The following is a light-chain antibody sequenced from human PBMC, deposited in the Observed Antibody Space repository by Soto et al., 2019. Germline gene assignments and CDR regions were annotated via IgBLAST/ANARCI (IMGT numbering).Light chain of an antibody. CDR2: AAS. CDR1: QGISNF. Sequence: DIQMTQSPSSLSASVGDRVTITCRASQGISNFLAWYQHKPGKVPKLLIYAASTLQSGVPSRFSGSGSETDFTLTISSLQPEDVATYYCQKYNSAPSLTFGGGTKVEIK. J-gene: IGKJ4*01. V-gene: IGKV1-27*01. CDR3: QKYNSAPSLT.